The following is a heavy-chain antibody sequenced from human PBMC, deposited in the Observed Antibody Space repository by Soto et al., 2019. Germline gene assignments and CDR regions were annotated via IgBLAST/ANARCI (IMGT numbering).Heavy chain of an antibody. CDR1: GYTFTSYA. D-gene: IGHD6-13*01. Sequence: ASVKVSCKASGYTFTSYAMPWVRQSPGHRLEWMGWINAGNGNTKYSQKFQGRVTITRDTSASTAYMELSSLRSEDTAVYYCAREGYDLSSSWSYNWFDPWGQGTLVTVSS. CDR3: AREGYDLSSSWSYNWFDP. J-gene: IGHJ5*02. V-gene: IGHV1-3*01. CDR2: INAGNGNT.